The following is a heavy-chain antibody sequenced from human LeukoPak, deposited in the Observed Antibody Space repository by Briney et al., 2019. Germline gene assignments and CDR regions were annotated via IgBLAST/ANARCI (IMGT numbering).Heavy chain of an antibody. CDR1: GFTFSNFW. CDR3: ARIWYFGDNNWRYFDY. J-gene: IGHJ4*02. CDR2: IDPVGCET. V-gene: IGHV3-7*01. D-gene: IGHD1-20*01. Sequence: GGSVRLSCAASGFTFSNFWMSWVRQAPGKGLEWVANIDPVGCETQYVGSVKGRFTASRDNAKNSLYLQMNSLRAEDTAIYYCARIWYFGDNNWRYFDYWGQGTLVTVSS.